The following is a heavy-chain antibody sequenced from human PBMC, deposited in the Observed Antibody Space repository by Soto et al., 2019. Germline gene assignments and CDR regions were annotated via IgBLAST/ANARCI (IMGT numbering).Heavy chain of an antibody. CDR1: GGSINSVDYY. J-gene: IGHJ4*02. Sequence: SETLSLTCSVSGGSINSVDYYWCWIRQSPGKGLEWIGYIYYSGSTYSNPSLNSRSTISITTSNNHFFLDVDSATAADTAVYYCARLYTGYEDFDYWGQGTLVTVSS. D-gene: IGHD5-12*01. V-gene: IGHV4-30-4*01. CDR3: ARLYTGYEDFDY. CDR2: IYYSGST.